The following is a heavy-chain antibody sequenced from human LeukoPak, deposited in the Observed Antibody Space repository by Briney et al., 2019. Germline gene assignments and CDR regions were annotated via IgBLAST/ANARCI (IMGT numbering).Heavy chain of an antibody. D-gene: IGHD3-22*01. J-gene: IGHJ4*02. CDR3: ARADYYDSSGFDY. V-gene: IGHV4-61*02. Sequence: SQTLSLTCTVSGGSISSGSYYWSWIRQPAGKELEWIGRIYTSGSTNYNPSLKSRVTISVDTSKNQFSLKLSSVPAADTAVYYCARADYYDSSGFDYWGQGTLVTVSS. CDR1: GGSISSGSYY. CDR2: IYTSGST.